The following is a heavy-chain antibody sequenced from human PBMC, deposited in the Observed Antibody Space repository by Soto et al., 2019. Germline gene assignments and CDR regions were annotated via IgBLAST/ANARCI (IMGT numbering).Heavy chain of an antibody. CDR1: GYTFTSYY. J-gene: IGHJ6*02. V-gene: IGHV1-46*01. CDR2: INPSSGST. D-gene: IGHD5-18*01. CDR3: ARASGTAMVGYYGMDV. Sequence: GASVKVSCKASGYTFTSYYMHWVRQAPGQGLEWMGIINPSSGSTSYAQKFQGRVTMTRDTSTSTVYMELSSLRSEDTAVYYCARASGTAMVGYYGMDVWGQGTTVTVSS.